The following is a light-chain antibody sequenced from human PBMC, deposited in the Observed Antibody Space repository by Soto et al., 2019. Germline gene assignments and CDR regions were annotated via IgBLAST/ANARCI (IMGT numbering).Light chain of an antibody. CDR3: AAWDDSXNGYV. CDR1: SSNIGSNT. J-gene: IGLJ1*01. Sequence: QSVLTQPPSASGTPGQRVTISCSGSSSNIGSNTVNWYQQLPGTAPKLLTYSNNQRPSGVPDRFSGSKSGTSASLAISGLQSEDEADYYCAAWDDSXNGYVFGTGTKVTVL. V-gene: IGLV1-44*01. CDR2: SNN.